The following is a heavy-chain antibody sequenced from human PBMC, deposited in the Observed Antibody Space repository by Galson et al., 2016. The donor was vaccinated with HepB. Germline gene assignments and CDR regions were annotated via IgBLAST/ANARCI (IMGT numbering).Heavy chain of an antibody. J-gene: IGHJ6*02. CDR3: ARRVCSRNSCPYNGSPTVMDV. CDR1: GGSISSSQYY. CDR2: KFYSGST. Sequence: SETLSLTCTVSGGSISSSQYYWGWIRQPPGKGLAWVATKFYSGSTNYNPSLKSRVTIYVDTSKNTVFLQMNGLRPEDTGVYYCARRVCSRNSCPYNGSPTVMDVWGQGTTVTGSS. D-gene: IGHD2-2*01. V-gene: IGHV4-39*01.